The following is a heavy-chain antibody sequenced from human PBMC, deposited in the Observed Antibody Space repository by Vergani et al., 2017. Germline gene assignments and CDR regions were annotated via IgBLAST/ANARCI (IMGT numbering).Heavy chain of an antibody. J-gene: IGHJ6*03. CDR2: ISSSGSTI. Sequence: QVQLVESGGGLVKPGGSLRLSCAASGFTFSDYYMSWIRQAPGKGLEWVSYISSSGSTIYYADSVKGRFTISRDNAKNSLYLQMNSLRAEDTAVYYCARRGWVVVPAATRRGYYYYYYMDVWGKGTTVTVSS. D-gene: IGHD2-2*01. CDR3: ARRGWVVVPAATRRGYYYYYYMDV. CDR1: GFTFSDYY. V-gene: IGHV3-11*01.